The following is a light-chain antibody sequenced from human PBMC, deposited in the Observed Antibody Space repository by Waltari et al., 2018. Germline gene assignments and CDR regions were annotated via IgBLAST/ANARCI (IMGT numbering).Light chain of an antibody. CDR1: SSDVGGYNY. Sequence: QSALTQPPSASGSPGQSVTISCTGTSSDVGGYNYVSWYQQHPGKAPKLLIYGVDKRPSGVRARFSGSKSGNTASLTVSGLQAEDEADYYCNSYAGSNNLGVFGGGTKLTVL. CDR3: NSYAGSNNLGV. CDR2: GVD. J-gene: IGLJ3*02. V-gene: IGLV2-8*01.